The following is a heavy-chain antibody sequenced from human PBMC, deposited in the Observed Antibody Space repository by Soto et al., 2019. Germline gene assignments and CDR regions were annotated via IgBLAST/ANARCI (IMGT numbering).Heavy chain of an antibody. Sequence: ASVKVSCKASGGTFSSYAISWVRQAPGQRLEWMGWINAGNGNTKYSQKFQGRVTITRDTSASTAYMELSSLRSEDTAVYYCARDPWIDLWGQGTLVTVSS. V-gene: IGHV1-3*01. CDR3: ARDPWIDL. CDR1: GGTFSSYA. CDR2: INAGNGNT. J-gene: IGHJ5*02.